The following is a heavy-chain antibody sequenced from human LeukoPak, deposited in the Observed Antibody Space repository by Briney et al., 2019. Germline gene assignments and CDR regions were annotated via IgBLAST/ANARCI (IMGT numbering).Heavy chain of an antibody. D-gene: IGHD1-26*01. V-gene: IGHV3-21*01. CDR2: ISSSSSYI. J-gene: IGHJ4*02. CDR3: ARDQRGSYYGFFDY. Sequence: GGSLRLSCAASGFTFSSYSMNWVRQAPGKGLEWVSSISSSSSYIYYADSVKGRFTISRDNAKNSLYLQMNSLRAEDTAVYYCARDQRGSYYGFFDYWGQGTLVTVSS. CDR1: GFTFSSYS.